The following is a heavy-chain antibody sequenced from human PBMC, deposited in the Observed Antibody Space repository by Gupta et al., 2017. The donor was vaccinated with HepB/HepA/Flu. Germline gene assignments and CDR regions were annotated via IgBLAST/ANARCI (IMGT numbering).Heavy chain of an antibody. CDR2: SSTGVTEK. J-gene: IGHJ3*02. Sequence: QVQLVESGGGLVKPGGSLRVSCEVSGFCFSDYYISCIRQAPGKGLEWISYSSTGVTEKYYADSVRGRFTISRDNAKSSLYLQMDSLRAEDTATYYGATGGRGRRRNGFDIWGQGTMVIVSS. V-gene: IGHV3-11*01. CDR1: GFCFSDYY. D-gene: IGHD1-26*01. CDR3: ATGGRGRRRNGFDI.